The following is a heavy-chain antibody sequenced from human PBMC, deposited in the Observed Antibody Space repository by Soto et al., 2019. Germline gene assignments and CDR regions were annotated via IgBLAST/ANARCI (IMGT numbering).Heavy chain of an antibody. Sequence: QVQLVQSGAEVKKPGSSVKVSCKASGGTFSSYAISWVRQAPGQGLEWMGGIIPIFGTANYAQKFQGRVTITADESTSTAYMELSSLRSEVTAVYYCARGFTDYDFWSGYTLPDVWGQGTTVTVSS. V-gene: IGHV1-69*01. D-gene: IGHD3-3*01. CDR2: IIPIFGTA. CDR3: ARGFTDYDFWSGYTLPDV. CDR1: GGTFSSYA. J-gene: IGHJ6*02.